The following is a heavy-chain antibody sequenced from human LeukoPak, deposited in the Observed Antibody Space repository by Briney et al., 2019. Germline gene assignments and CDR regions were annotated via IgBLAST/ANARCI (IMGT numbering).Heavy chain of an antibody. D-gene: IGHD6-19*01. J-gene: IGHJ2*01. CDR1: GFTFSNYW. V-gene: IGHV3-74*01. Sequence: GGSLRLSCVASGFTFSNYWMQWVRQAPGKGLEWVSRVKTDGSITTYADSVKGRFTISRDNAENTLYLQMNNLRAEDTAVYHCARPAVVGTNWYFDLWGRGTLVTVSS. CDR3: ARPAVVGTNWYFDL. CDR2: VKTDGSIT.